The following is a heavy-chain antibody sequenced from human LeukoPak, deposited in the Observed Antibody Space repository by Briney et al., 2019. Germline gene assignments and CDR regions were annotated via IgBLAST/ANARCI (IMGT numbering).Heavy chain of an antibody. D-gene: IGHD5-18*01. CDR2: IYHSGST. J-gene: IGHJ4*02. V-gene: IGHV4-38-2*02. CDR1: GYSISSGYY. CDR3: ARDQSGGGYDY. Sequence: SETLSLTCTVSGYSISSGYYWGWIRQPPGKGLEWIGSIYHSGSTYYNPSLKNRVTISVDTSKNQFSLKLSSVTAADTAVYYCARDQSGGGYDYWGQGTLVTVSS.